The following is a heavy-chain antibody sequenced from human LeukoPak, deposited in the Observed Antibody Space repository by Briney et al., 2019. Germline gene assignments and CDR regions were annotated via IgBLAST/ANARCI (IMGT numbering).Heavy chain of an antibody. V-gene: IGHV3-7*01. J-gene: IGHJ6*02. Sequence: GGSLRLSCAASGFTFSTFWMTWVRQAPGKGLEWVANIRKDGSEKYYVDSVKGRFTISRDNAKNSLYLQMNSLRAEDTAVYYCARCEYSYYGMDVWGQGTTVTVSS. CDR1: GFTFSTFW. CDR2: IRKDGSEK. CDR3: ARCEYSYYGMDV. D-gene: IGHD6-6*01.